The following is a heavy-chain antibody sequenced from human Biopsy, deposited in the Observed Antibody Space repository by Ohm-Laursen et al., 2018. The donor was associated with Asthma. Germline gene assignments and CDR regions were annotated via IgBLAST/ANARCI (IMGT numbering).Heavy chain of an antibody. V-gene: IGHV3-33*08. D-gene: IGHD3-10*01. CDR3: ARDFGNRYSETHLEY. CDR2: IWYDGINK. CDR1: GFTFRSYG. Sequence: SLRLSCTASGFTFRSYGMHWVRQAPGKGLEWLALIWYDGINKFYADSVKGRITVSRDQSKSTLYLQINSLRADDTAVYYCARDFGNRYSETHLEYWGQGTLVTVSS. J-gene: IGHJ4*02.